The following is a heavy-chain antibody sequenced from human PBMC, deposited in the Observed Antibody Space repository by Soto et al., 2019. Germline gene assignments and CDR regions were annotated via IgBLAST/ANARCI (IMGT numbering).Heavy chain of an antibody. CDR2: VSAYNGNT. CDR3: AKHLVVMSGIPHGMDA. Sequence: QVQLVQSGAEVKKPGASVKVSCKASGYTFTSYGISWVRQAPGQGLEWVGWVSAYNGNTNYAQKVQDRVTMTTDTSTSTAYMVLRSLRSDDTAVYYCAKHLVVMSGIPHGMDAWGQGTTVTVSS. V-gene: IGHV1-18*01. J-gene: IGHJ6*02. D-gene: IGHD2-21*02. CDR1: GYTFTSYG.